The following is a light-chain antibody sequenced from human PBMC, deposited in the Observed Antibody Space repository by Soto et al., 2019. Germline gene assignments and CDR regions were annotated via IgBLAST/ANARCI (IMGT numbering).Light chain of an antibody. J-gene: IGLJ2*01. CDR1: SSDVGGYNF. Sequence: QSALTQPASVSGSPGQSITISCTGTSSDVGGYNFVSWYQHHPGKAPKLIIYEVSNRPSGVSNRFSASKSGNTASLPIFAPQAADDAAYYYSSYTNTSNLVLFGGGTKLTVL. V-gene: IGLV2-14*01. CDR2: EVS. CDR3: SSYTNTSNLVL.